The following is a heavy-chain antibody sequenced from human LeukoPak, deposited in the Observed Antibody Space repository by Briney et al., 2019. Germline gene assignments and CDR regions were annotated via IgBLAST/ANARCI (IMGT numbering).Heavy chain of an antibody. CDR2: ISYDGSNK. Sequence: PGRSLRLSCAASGFTFSSYAMHWVRQAPGKGLEWVAVISYDGSNKYYADSVKGRFTISRDNSKNTLYLQKNSLRAEDTAVYYCARDRTGDRYYYYGMDVWGQGTTVTVSS. J-gene: IGHJ6*02. CDR1: GFTFSSYA. CDR3: ARDRTGDRYYYYGMDV. V-gene: IGHV3-30-3*01. D-gene: IGHD7-27*01.